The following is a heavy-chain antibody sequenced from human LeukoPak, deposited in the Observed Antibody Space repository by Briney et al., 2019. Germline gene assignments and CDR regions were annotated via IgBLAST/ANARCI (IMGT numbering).Heavy chain of an antibody. CDR2: ISGGGGTT. V-gene: IGHV3-23*01. J-gene: IGHJ4*02. D-gene: IGHD6-19*01. CDR3: ARDPSGTRYYFDY. Sequence: RPGGSLRLSCAASAFTFINYAMNWVRQAPGKGLEWVSGISGGGGTTYYADPVKGRYTISRDNSNNTLYLQMHSLRPDDTAVYYCARDPSGTRYYFDYWGQGTLVTVSS. CDR1: AFTFINYA.